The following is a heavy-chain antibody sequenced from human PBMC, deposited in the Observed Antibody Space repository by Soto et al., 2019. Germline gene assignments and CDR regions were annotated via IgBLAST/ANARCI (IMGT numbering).Heavy chain of an antibody. CDR1: GFTFSSYG. V-gene: IGHV3-33*01. CDR3: ARDSEYITGTSLGY. CDR2: IWYDGSNK. D-gene: IGHD1-7*01. J-gene: IGHJ4*02. Sequence: QVQLVESGGGVVQPGRSLRLSCAASGFTFSSYGMHWVRQAPGKGLEWVAVIWYDGSNKYYADSVKGRFTISRDNSKNTLYLQMNSLRAEDTAVYYCARDSEYITGTSLGYWGQGTLVTVSS.